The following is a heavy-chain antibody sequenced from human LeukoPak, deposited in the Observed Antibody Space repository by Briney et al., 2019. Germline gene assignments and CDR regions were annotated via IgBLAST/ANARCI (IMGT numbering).Heavy chain of an antibody. CDR2: ISGSGGST. D-gene: IGHD2-15*01. CDR3: ARGYCSGGSCYSFDY. J-gene: IGHJ4*02. V-gene: IGHV3-23*01. Sequence: GGSLRLSCAASGFTFSSYAMSWVRQAPGKGLEWVSAISGSGGSTYYADSVKGRFTISRDNSKNTLYLQMNSLRAEDTAVYYCARGYCSGGSCYSFDYWGQGTLVTVSS. CDR1: GFTFSSYA.